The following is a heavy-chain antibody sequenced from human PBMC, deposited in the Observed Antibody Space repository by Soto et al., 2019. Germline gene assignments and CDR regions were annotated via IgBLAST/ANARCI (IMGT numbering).Heavy chain of an antibody. CDR3: ATEGAYCGGDCHY. CDR2: IIPIFGTA. Sequence: QVQLVQSGAEVKKPGSSVKVSCKASGDTFSSYAISWVRQAPGQGLEWMGGIIPIFGTANYDQKFQGRVRITADASTSKAYMELSTLRSEDPAVYYCATEGAYCGGDCHYWGRGTLVTVSS. V-gene: IGHV1-69*12. CDR1: GDTFSSYA. D-gene: IGHD2-21*02. J-gene: IGHJ4*02.